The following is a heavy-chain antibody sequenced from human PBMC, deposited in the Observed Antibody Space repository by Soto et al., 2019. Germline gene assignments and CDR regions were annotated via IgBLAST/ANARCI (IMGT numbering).Heavy chain of an antibody. V-gene: IGHV5-10-1*01. CDR1: GYSFTSYL. Sequence: PGESLKISFKGSGYSFTSYLISWVRQMPVKGLEWMGRIDPSDSYTNYSPSFQGHVTISADKSISTAYLQWSSLKASDTAMYYCARDSDTAMTPYYGMDVLGRGTTLTVCS. CDR3: ARDSDTAMTPYYGMDV. CDR2: IDPSDSYT. D-gene: IGHD5-18*01. J-gene: IGHJ6*02.